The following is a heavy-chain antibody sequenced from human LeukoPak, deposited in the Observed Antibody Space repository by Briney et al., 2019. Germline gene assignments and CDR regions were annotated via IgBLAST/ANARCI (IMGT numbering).Heavy chain of an antibody. D-gene: IGHD2-21*02. J-gene: IGHJ4*02. Sequence: PGGSLRLSCAASGFTFSSYEMNWVRQAPGKGLEWLSYIGTTGGAIFYADSVKGRFTVSRDNSKNSLYLQMNSLRAEDTAIYYCAREEVGCGGDRFLLWGQGTLVTVSS. CDR2: IGTTGGAI. V-gene: IGHV3-48*03. CDR3: AREEVGCGGDRFLL. CDR1: GFTFSSYE.